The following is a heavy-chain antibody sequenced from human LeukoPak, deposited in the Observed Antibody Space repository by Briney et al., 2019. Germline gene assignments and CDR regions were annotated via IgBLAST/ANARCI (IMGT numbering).Heavy chain of an antibody. CDR1: GFTFSSYA. J-gene: IGHJ4*02. D-gene: IGHD6-13*01. Sequence: GGSLRLSCAASGFTFSSYAMSWVRQAPGKGLEWVSGISESGGSTYYADSVKGRFTISRDNSKNTLFLQMNSLRAEDTAVYYCAKDHIRRDGYSDFDYWGQGTLVTVSS. CDR3: AKDHIRRDGYSDFDY. V-gene: IGHV3-23*01. CDR2: ISESGGST.